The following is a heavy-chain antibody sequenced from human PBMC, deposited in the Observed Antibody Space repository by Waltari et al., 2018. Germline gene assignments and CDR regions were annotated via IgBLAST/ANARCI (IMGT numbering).Heavy chain of an antibody. CDR1: AFTITNYY. J-gene: IGHJ3*01. V-gene: IGHV1-69-2*01. CDR2: VDPEDGEA. Sequence: VLLLQTGAAAKKPGPTVKISCKVSAFTITNYYIHWVQQAPGKGLHWMGLVDPEDGEAIYSENFQGRVTMTADTSTDTVYMQLSSLTSDDTAIYYCATGLEDSDSASRPFDVWGQGTMVTVS. D-gene: IGHD1-26*01. CDR3: ATGLEDSDSASRPFDV.